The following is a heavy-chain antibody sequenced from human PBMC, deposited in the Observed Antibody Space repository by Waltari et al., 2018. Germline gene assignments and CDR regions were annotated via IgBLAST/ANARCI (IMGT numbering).Heavy chain of an antibody. V-gene: IGHV3-21*01. J-gene: IGHJ4*02. CDR2: ISSSTTYI. CDR3: VSGGWGFYFDY. CDR1: GFSFSSYS. Sequence: EVQLVESGGGLVKPGGSLRLSCGASGFSFSSYSMNWVRQAPGKGVEWVSSISSSTTYIHYADSVKGRFTISRDNAKNSLYLQMNSLRVEDTAVYYCVSGGWGFYFDYWGQGTVVTVSS. D-gene: IGHD7-27*01.